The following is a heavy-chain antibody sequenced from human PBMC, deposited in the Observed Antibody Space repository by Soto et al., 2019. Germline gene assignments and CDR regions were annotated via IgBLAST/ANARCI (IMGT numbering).Heavy chain of an antibody. J-gene: IGHJ4*02. V-gene: IGHV3-23*01. D-gene: IGHD2-15*01. CDR1: TFTFSNYA. CDR2: ISGSGGST. Sequence: EVQLLESGGGLVQPGGSLRLSCAASTFTFSNYAMTWVRLAPGKGLEWVSSISGSGGSTYYAVSVKGRFTISRDNSRSTLFLQMSSLRAEDTAVYYCAKCNGANCYQPIDYWGQGTLVTVSS. CDR3: AKCNGANCYQPIDY.